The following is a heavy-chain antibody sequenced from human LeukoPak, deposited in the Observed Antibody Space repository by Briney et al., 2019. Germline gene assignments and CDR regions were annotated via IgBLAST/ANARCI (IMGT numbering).Heavy chain of an antibody. J-gene: IGHJ4*02. D-gene: IGHD2-2*01. CDR3: ARVVWAYCSSTSCYSPDY. Sequence: GASVKVSCKASGYTFTSYGISWVRQAPGQGLEWMGWISAYNGNTNYAQKLQGRVTMTTDTSTSTAYMELRSLRSDDTAVYHCARVVWAYCSSTSCYSPDYWGQGTLVTVSS. CDR1: GYTFTSYG. V-gene: IGHV1-18*01. CDR2: ISAYNGNT.